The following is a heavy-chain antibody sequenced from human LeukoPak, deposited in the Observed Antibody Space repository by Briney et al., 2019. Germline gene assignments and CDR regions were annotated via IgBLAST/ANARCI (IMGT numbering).Heavy chain of an antibody. J-gene: IGHJ5*02. CDR2: INTDGSST. Sequence: GGSLRLSCAASGFTFSSYWMHWVRQAPGKGLVWVSRINTDGSSTSYADSVKGRFTISRDNAKNTLYLQMNSLRAEDTAVYYCARDRGYKEFDPWGQGTLVTVSS. CDR3: ARDRGYKEFDP. V-gene: IGHV3-74*01. D-gene: IGHD5-18*01. CDR1: GFTFSSYW.